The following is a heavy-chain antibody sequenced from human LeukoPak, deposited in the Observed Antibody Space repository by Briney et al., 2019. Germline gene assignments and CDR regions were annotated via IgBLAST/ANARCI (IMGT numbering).Heavy chain of an antibody. V-gene: IGHV4-39*01. CDR3: ARHKLYGTATRYYFDY. CDR2: IYYSGST. J-gene: IGHJ4*02. CDR1: GGSISSSSYY. Sequence: KPSETLSLTCTVSGGSISSSSYYWGWIRQPPGKGLEWIGSIYYSGSTYYNPSLKSRVTISVDTSKNQFSLKLSSVTAADTAVHYCARHKLYGTATRYYFDYWGQGTLVTVSS. D-gene: IGHD1-7*01.